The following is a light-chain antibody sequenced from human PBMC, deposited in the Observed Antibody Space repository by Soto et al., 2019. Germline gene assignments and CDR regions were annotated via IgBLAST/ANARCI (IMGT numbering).Light chain of an antibody. Sequence: EIVVTQSKATLSVSPGERATLSCSASQSVSNNLAWYQQKPGQAPRLPMYGASTRATGIPARFSGSGAGTEFTHTVTTLLPEDFAVHSGQMYTYLITFGQGTKPEIK. CDR1: QSVSNN. J-gene: IGKJ5*01. CDR3: QMYTYLIT. V-gene: IGKV3-15*01. CDR2: GAS.